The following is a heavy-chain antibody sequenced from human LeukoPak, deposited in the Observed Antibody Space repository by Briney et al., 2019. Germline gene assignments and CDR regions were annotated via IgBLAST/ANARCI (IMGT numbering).Heavy chain of an antibody. J-gene: IGHJ4*02. CDR1: GFTFSSCA. V-gene: IGHV3-23*01. CDR3: AKETISGVGVPRSDY. CDR2: ISRSGENT. D-gene: IGHD3-3*01. Sequence: PGGSLRLSCVASGFTFSSCAMSWVRQAPGKGLEWVSAISRSGENTYYEDSVKGRFTISRDNSENTLYLQMDSLGAEDTAVYYCAKETISGVGVPRSDYWGQGTLVTVSS.